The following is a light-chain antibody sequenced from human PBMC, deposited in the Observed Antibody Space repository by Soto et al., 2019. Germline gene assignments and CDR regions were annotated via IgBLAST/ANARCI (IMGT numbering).Light chain of an antibody. CDR2: DVS. J-gene: IGLJ2*01. CDR3: SSYTSSSTLV. Sequence: QSALTQPASVSGSPGQSITISCTGTSSDVGGYNYVSWYQQHPGKAPKLMIYDVSNRPSGVSNRFSGSKSGNTASLTSSGLQAEDEAAYYCSSYTSSSTLVFGGGTKVTVL. CDR1: SSDVGGYNY. V-gene: IGLV2-14*01.